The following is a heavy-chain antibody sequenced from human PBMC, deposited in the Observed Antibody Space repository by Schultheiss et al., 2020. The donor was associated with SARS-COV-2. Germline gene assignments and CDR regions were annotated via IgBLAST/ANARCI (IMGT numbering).Heavy chain of an antibody. V-gene: IGHV3-33*08. CDR2: IWYDGSNK. CDR3: ARPQEFVGERKNYDFWSGYYAFDY. CDR1: GFTFSSYE. Sequence: GGSLRLSCAASGFTFSSYEMNWVRQAPGKGLEWVAVIWYDGSNKYYADSVKGRFTISRDNSKNTLYLQMNSLRAEDTAVYYCARPQEFVGERKNYDFWSGYYAFDYWGQGTLVTVSS. D-gene: IGHD3-3*01. J-gene: IGHJ4*02.